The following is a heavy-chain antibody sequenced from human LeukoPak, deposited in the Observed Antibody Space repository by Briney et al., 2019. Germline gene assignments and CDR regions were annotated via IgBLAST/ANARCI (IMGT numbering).Heavy chain of an antibody. CDR2: IYYSGST. CDR1: DGSISSSSYY. CDR3: AIELRRDGNNVKSY. Sequence: PSETLSLTCTVSDGSISSSSYYWGWIRQPPGKGLEWIGSIYYSGSTYYNPSLTSRVTMSIDTSKNQFSLKLSSVTAADTAVYYCAIELRRDGNNVKSYWGQGTLVTVSS. J-gene: IGHJ4*02. D-gene: IGHD5-24*01. V-gene: IGHV4-39*01.